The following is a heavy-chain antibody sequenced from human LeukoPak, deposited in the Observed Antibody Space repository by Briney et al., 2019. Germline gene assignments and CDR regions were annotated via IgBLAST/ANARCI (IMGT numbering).Heavy chain of an antibody. Sequence: SVKLSCKASGGTFSSYAISWVRQAPGQELEWMGRIIPILGIANYAQKLQGRVTMTTDTSTSTAYMELRSLRSDDTAVYYCARGHIGYYYYYMDVWGKGTTVTVSS. V-gene: IGHV1-69*04. CDR3: ARGHIGYYYYYMDV. J-gene: IGHJ6*03. CDR2: IIPILGIA. CDR1: GGTFSSYA.